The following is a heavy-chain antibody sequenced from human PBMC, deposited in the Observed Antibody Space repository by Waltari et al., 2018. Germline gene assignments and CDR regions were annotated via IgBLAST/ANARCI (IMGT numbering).Heavy chain of an antibody. CDR2: IYPGDSDT. D-gene: IGHD2-15*01. J-gene: IGHJ4*02. V-gene: IGHV5-51*01. Sequence: EVQLVPSGAEVTKPGESLKIPCKGSGYSFTCYWIGWVRKMPGKGLEWVGIIYPGDSDTRYSPSFQGQVTISADKSISTAYLQWSSLKASDTAMYYCARRVYGGGSYYYFDYWGQGTLVTVSS. CDR1: GYSFTCYW. CDR3: ARRVYGGGSYYYFDY.